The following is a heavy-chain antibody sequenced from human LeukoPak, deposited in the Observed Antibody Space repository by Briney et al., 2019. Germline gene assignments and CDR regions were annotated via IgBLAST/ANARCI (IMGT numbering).Heavy chain of an antibody. CDR3: ANDIGGTNWFDP. V-gene: IGHV3-23*01. D-gene: IGHD3-16*02. CDR1: GFTFSSYA. CDR2: ISGSGGST. Sequence: GGSLRLSCAASGFTFSSYAMSWVRQAPGKGLEWVSAISGSGGSTYYADSVKGRFTISRDNSKNTLYLQMNSLRAEDTAVYYCANDIGGTNWFDPWGQGTLVTVSS. J-gene: IGHJ5*02.